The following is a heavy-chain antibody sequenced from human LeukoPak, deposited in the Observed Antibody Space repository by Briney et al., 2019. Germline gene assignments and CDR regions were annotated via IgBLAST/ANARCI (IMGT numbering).Heavy chain of an antibody. Sequence: TGGSLRLSCAASGFTLSDHYMDWVRQAPGKGLEWVGRTRNKANSYTTEYAASVKGRFTISRDDSKNSLYLQMNSLKTEDTAVYYCAKDVSWFGPASRNYFDYWGQGTLVTVSS. V-gene: IGHV3-72*01. J-gene: IGHJ4*02. CDR3: AKDVSWFGPASRNYFDY. CDR2: TRNKANSYTT. D-gene: IGHD3-10*01. CDR1: GFTLSDHY.